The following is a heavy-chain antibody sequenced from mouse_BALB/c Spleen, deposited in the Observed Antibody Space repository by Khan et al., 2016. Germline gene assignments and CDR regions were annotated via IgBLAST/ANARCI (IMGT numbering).Heavy chain of an antibody. D-gene: IGHD2-1*01. CDR3: ARGRWYGAMDY. CDR2: INPDSSTI. V-gene: IGHV4-1*02. Sequence: EVKLLESGGGLVQPGGSLKLSCAASGFDFSRYWMRWVRQAPGKGLEWIGEINPDSSTINYTPSLKDKSIISRDNAKNTLYLQMSKVRSEDTALYYCARGRWYGAMDYWGQGTSVTVSS. J-gene: IGHJ4*01. CDR1: GFDFSRYW.